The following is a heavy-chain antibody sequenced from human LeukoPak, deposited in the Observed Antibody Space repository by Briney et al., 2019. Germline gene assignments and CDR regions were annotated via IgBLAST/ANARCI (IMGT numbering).Heavy chain of an antibody. CDR1: GFTFSSYE. V-gene: IGHV3-48*03. J-gene: IGHJ3*02. CDR3: ARREPQWQRLAHDAFDI. CDR2: ISSSGSTI. Sequence: GGSLRLSCAASGFTFSSYEMNWVRQAPGKGLEWVSYISSSGSTIYYADSVKGRFTISRDNAKNSLYLQMNSLRAEDTAVYYCARREPQWQRLAHDAFDIWGQGTMVTVSS. D-gene: IGHD6-19*01.